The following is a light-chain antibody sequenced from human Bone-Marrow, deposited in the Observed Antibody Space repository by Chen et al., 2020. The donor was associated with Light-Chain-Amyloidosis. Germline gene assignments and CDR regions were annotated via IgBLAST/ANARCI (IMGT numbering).Light chain of an antibody. CDR3: QSADSSGTYEVI. Sequence: SYELTQPPSVSVSPGQTARITCSGDDLPTKYAYWYQQKPGQAPVLGIHRDTERPSGISERFSGSGSGTTDTLTISGVQAEDKADYHCQSADSSGTYEVIFGGGTKLTVL. CDR1: DLPTKY. J-gene: IGLJ2*01. V-gene: IGLV3-25*03. CDR2: RDT.